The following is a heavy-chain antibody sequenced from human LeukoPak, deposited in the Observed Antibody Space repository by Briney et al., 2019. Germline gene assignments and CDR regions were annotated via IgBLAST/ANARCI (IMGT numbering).Heavy chain of an antibody. D-gene: IGHD6-13*01. CDR3: AKDTTIAPHAFDI. V-gene: IGHV3-9*01. Sequence: GGSLRLSYAASGFTFDDYAMHWVRQAPGKGLEWVSGISWNSGSIGYADSVKGRFTISRDNAKNSLYLQMNSLRAEDTALYYCAKDTTIAPHAFDIWGQGTMVTVSS. J-gene: IGHJ3*02. CDR1: GFTFDDYA. CDR2: ISWNSGSI.